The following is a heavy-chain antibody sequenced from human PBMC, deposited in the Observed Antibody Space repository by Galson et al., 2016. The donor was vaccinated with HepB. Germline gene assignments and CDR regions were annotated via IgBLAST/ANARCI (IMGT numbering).Heavy chain of an antibody. CDR1: GLSLSTPRTG. Sequence: PALVKPTQTLTLTCTLSGLSLSTPRTGVTWIRQLPGKALEWLALIYWDDDERYSPSLKSRLYITKDTSKNQVALTMTNMDTVDTATYYCAYWDGGYDFDFWCQGTLVTVSS. CDR2: IYWDDDE. CDR3: AYWDGGYDFDF. V-gene: IGHV2-5*08. D-gene: IGHD2-8*02. J-gene: IGHJ4*02.